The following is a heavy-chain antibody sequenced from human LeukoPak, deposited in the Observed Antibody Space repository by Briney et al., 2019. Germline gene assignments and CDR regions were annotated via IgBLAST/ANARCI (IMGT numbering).Heavy chain of an antibody. CDR1: GFTFSRYG. D-gene: IGHD3-22*01. J-gene: IGHJ3*02. Sequence: GGSLRLSCAASGFTFSRYGMHWVRQAPGKGLERVAVIWYDGSNKYYAESAKGRFTISRDNSKNTLHLQMNSLRAEDAAVYYCARDPPMYYYDEPGSRDAFDIWGQGTMVTVSS. CDR2: IWYDGSNK. V-gene: IGHV3-33*01. CDR3: ARDPPMYYYDEPGSRDAFDI.